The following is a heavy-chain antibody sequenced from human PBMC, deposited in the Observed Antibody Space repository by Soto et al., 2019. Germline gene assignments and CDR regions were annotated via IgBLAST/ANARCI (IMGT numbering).Heavy chain of an antibody. CDR3: TTDFIHLYIAASGGDY. CDR1: GFTFSNAW. J-gene: IGHJ4*02. CDR2: IKSKTDGGTT. D-gene: IGHD6-13*01. Sequence: EVQLVESGGGLVKPGGSLRLSCAASGFTFSNAWMNWVRQAPGKGLEWVGRIKSKTDGGTTDYSAPVKGRFTISRDDSKNTLYLQMNSLKTEDTAVYYCTTDFIHLYIAASGGDYWGQGTLVTVSS. V-gene: IGHV3-15*07.